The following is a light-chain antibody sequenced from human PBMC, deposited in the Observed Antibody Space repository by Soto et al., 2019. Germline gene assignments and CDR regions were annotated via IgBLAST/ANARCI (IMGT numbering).Light chain of an antibody. CDR3: QQYNSWWT. CDR2: SAS. Sequence: IQMTQSPSTLSASVGDSVTITCRASQSINRWLAWYQQRPGKAPRLLIYSASTLETGVPSRFSGSESGTEFTLTIIGLQPDDFATYYCQQYNSWWTFGQGTKVEMK. V-gene: IGKV1-5*01. CDR1: QSINRW. J-gene: IGKJ1*01.